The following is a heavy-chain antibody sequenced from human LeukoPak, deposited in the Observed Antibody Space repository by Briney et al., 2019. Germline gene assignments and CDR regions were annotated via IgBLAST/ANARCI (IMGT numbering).Heavy chain of an antibody. D-gene: IGHD1-26*01. V-gene: IGHV3-30*02. Sequence: GGSLRLSCAASGFTVSSNYMSWVRQAPGKGLEWVAFIRYDGSNKYYADSVKGRFTISRDNSKNTLYLQMNSLRAEDTAVYYCAKDRGIVGATPGAFDIWGQGTMVTVSS. CDR3: AKDRGIVGATPGAFDI. CDR1: GFTVSSNY. CDR2: IRYDGSNK. J-gene: IGHJ3*02.